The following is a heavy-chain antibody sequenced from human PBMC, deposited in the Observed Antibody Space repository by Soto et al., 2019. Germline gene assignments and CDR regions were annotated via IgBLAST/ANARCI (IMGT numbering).Heavy chain of an antibody. CDR1: GFTFSDYY. CDR2: IVSGSDHT. Sequence: GGSLRLSCAASGFTFSDYYMTWIRQAPGKGLEWVSYIVSGSDHTNYADSVKGRFTISRDNAKNSLFLEMNSLRVDATAIYYCARLRASSWYLGGYLDYWGLGTLVTVSS. V-gene: IGHV3-11*06. D-gene: IGHD6-13*01. CDR3: ARLRASSWYLGGYLDY. J-gene: IGHJ4*02.